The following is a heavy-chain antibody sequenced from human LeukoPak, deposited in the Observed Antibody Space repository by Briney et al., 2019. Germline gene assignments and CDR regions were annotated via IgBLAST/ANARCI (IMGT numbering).Heavy chain of an antibody. J-gene: IGHJ4*02. CDR1: GGSFSGYY. CDR3: ARLGSRAALY. Sequence: SETLSLTCAVYGGSFSGYYWSWIRQPPGKGLEWIGEINHSGSTNYNPSLKSRVTISVDTSKNQFSLKLSSVTAADTAVYYCARLGSRAALYWGQGTLVTVSS. V-gene: IGHV4-34*01. CDR2: INHSGST. D-gene: IGHD6-6*01.